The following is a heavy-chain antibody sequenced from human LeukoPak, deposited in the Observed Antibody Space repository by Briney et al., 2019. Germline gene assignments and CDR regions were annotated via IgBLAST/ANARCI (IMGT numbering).Heavy chain of an antibody. CDR2: IYYSGST. V-gene: IGHV4-59*08. CDR1: GGSISTYY. Sequence: PSETPSLTCTVSGGSISTYYWNWIRQPPGKGLEWIGYIYYSGSTKYNPSRKARVTISVDTSKNQFSLKLSSVTAADTAVYYCARGDVVATALDPWGQGTLVTVSS. CDR3: ARGDVVATALDP. J-gene: IGHJ5*02. D-gene: IGHD5-12*01.